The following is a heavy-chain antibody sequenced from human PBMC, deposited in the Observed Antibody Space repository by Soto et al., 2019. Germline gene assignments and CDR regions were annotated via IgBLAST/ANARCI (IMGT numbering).Heavy chain of an antibody. J-gene: IGHJ6*03. CDR1: GFTFSGSA. V-gene: IGHV3-73*01. CDR3: TSPTSEGYYYYMDV. CDR2: IRSKANSYAT. Sequence: GGSLRLSCAASGFTFSGSAMHWVHQASGKGLEWVGRIRSKANSYATAYAASVKGRFTISRDDSKNTAYLQMNSLKTEDTAVYYCTSPTSEGYYYYMDVWGKGTTVTVSS.